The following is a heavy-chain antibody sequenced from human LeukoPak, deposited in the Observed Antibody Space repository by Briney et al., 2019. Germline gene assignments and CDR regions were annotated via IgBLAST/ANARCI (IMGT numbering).Heavy chain of an antibody. Sequence: GGSLRLSCAASGFTFDDYAMHWVRQAPGKGLEWVSGISWNSGSIGYADSVKGRFTISRDNAKNSLYLQMNSLRAEDMALYYCAKGGDSSSWYKNWFDPWGQGTLVTVSS. D-gene: IGHD6-13*01. CDR1: GFTFDDYA. V-gene: IGHV3-9*03. CDR2: ISWNSGSI. J-gene: IGHJ5*02. CDR3: AKGGDSSSWYKNWFDP.